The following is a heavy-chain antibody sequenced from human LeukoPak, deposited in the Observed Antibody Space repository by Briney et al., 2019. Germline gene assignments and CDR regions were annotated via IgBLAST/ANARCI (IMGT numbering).Heavy chain of an antibody. CDR2: ISKSSSYI. D-gene: IGHD1-26*01. V-gene: IGHV3-21*01. CDR1: EFTFSTYS. J-gene: IGHJ4*02. CDR3: ARGPSGSYVDY. Sequence: GGSLRLSCAASEFTFSTYSMNWVRQAPGKGLEWVSYISKSSSYIYYADSVKGRFTISRDNAKNSLYLQMNSLRAEDTAIYYCARGPSGSYVDYWGQGTLVTVSS.